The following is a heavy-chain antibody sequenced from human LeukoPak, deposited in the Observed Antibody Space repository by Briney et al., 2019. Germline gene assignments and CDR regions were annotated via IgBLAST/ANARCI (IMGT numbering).Heavy chain of an antibody. J-gene: IGHJ6*02. Sequence: ASVTVSCKASGYTFTSYVINWVRQAIGEGLERMGWMNPNSGNTGYAQKFQGRVTMTRNTSISTAYMELSSLRSEDTAVYYCARDPYYYDSSALDVWGQGTTVTVSS. V-gene: IGHV1-8*01. CDR3: ARDPYYYDSSALDV. D-gene: IGHD3-22*01. CDR1: GYTFTSYV. CDR2: MNPNSGNT.